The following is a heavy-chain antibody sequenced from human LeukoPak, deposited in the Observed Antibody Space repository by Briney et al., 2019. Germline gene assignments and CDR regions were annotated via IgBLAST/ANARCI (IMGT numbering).Heavy chain of an antibody. Sequence: PGGSLRLSCVASAFTMSSYWMSWVRQTSGKGLEWVANIKQDGSEKSYADSVKGRFSISRDNVKNALYLQMNCLRVDDTGIYYCVRGAFYAAYWGQGTLVTVSS. J-gene: IGHJ4*02. CDR3: VRGAFYAAY. D-gene: IGHD2/OR15-2a*01. CDR1: AFTMSSYW. V-gene: IGHV3-7*01. CDR2: IKQDGSEK.